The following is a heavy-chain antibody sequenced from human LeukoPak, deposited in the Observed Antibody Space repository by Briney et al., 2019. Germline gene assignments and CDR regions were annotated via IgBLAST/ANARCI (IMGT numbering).Heavy chain of an antibody. CDR3: ARSPVEIAYCGGDCYIGY. Sequence: SVKVSCKASGGTFSSYAISWVRQAPGQGLEWMGGIIPIFGTANYAQKFQGRVTITTDESTSTAYMELSSLRSEDTAVYYCARSPVEIAYCGGDCYIGYWCQGTLVTVSS. J-gene: IGHJ4*02. V-gene: IGHV1-69*05. CDR1: GGTFSSYA. CDR2: IIPIFGTA. D-gene: IGHD2-21*02.